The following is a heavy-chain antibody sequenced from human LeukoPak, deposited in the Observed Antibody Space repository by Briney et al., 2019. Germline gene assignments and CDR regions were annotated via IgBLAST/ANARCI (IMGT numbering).Heavy chain of an antibody. D-gene: IGHD3-22*01. Sequence: SQTLSLTCTVSGGSISSGSYYWSWIRRPAGTGLEWIGRIYTSGSTNYNPSLESRVTISVDTSKNQFSLKLSSVTAADTAVYYCARDSSGASYYYGLDVWGQGTTVTVSS. J-gene: IGHJ6*02. CDR2: IYTSGST. CDR1: GGSISSGSYY. V-gene: IGHV4-61*02. CDR3: ARDSSGASYYYGLDV.